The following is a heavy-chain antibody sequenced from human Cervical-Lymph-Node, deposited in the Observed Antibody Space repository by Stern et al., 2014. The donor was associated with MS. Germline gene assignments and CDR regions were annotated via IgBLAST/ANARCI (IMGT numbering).Heavy chain of an antibody. CDR3: ATSTYGLVH. CDR2: LFPFFGTP. J-gene: IGHJ4*02. V-gene: IGHV1-69*12. CDR1: GDTFASSG. D-gene: IGHD3-10*01. Sequence: QVQLVQSGAEVKKPGSSGKVSCEAAGDTFASSGNSWVRKAPGPGIGWMGGLFPFFGTPIYAQKFQGRVTMTADESTTTAYMDLTSLSVEDTAVYYCATSTYGLVHWGQGTLVTVSS.